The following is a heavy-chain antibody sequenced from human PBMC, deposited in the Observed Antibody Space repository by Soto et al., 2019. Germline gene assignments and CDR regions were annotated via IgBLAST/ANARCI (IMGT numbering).Heavy chain of an antibody. CDR3: AKETAVLRFLVMDV. D-gene: IGHD3-3*01. J-gene: IGHJ6*02. CDR1: GFTFSSYG. Sequence: GGSLRLSCAASGFTFSSYGMHWVRQAPGKGLEWVAVISYDGSNKYYADSVKGRFTISRDNSKNTLYLQMNSLRAEDTAVYYCAKETAVLRFLVMDVWGQGTTVTVSS. V-gene: IGHV3-30*18. CDR2: ISYDGSNK.